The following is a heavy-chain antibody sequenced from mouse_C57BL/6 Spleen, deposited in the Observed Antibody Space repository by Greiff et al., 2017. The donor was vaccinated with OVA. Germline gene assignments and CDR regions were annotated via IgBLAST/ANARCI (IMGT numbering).Heavy chain of an antibody. J-gene: IGHJ1*03. D-gene: IGHD2-4*01. CDR3: ARTPLYYDYDGWYFDV. CDR1: GYSITSGYS. Sequence: EVQLQQSGPGLVKPSQSLSLTCSVTGYSITSGYSWNWIRQFPGNKLEWMGYISYDGSNNYNPSLKNRISITRDTSKNQFFLKLNSVTTEDTATYYCARTPLYYDYDGWYFDVWGTGTTVTVSS. CDR2: ISYDGSN. V-gene: IGHV3-6*01.